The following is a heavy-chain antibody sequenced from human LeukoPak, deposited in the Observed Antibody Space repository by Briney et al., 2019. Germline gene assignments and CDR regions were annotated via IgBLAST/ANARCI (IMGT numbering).Heavy chain of an antibody. Sequence: PSETLSLTCTVSGGSISSYYWSWIRQPAGKGLEWIGRIYTSGSTNYNPSLKSRVTMSVDTSKNQFSLKLSSVTAADTAVYYCARAAYYYDSSGYTFFDYWGQGTLVSVSS. V-gene: IGHV4-4*07. CDR3: ARAAYYYDSSGYTFFDY. D-gene: IGHD3-22*01. J-gene: IGHJ4*02. CDR2: IYTSGST. CDR1: GGSISSYY.